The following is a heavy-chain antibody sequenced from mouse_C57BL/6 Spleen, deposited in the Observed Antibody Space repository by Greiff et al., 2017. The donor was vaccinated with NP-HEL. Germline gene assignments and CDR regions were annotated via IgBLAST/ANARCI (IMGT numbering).Heavy chain of an antibody. CDR2: INPSNGGT. Sequence: QVQLQQPGTELVKPGASVKLSRKASGHTFTSYWMHRVKQRPGQGPEWIGNINPSNGGTNYNEKFKSKATLTVDKSSSTAYMQLSSLTSKDSAVYYCASEDYGYPWFAYWGQGTLVTVSA. J-gene: IGHJ3*01. CDR3: ASEDYGYPWFAY. V-gene: IGHV1-53*01. D-gene: IGHD2-2*01. CDR1: GHTFTSYW.